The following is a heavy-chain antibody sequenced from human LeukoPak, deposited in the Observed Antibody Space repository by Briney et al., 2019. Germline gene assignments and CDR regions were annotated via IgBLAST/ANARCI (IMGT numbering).Heavy chain of an antibody. D-gene: IGHD2-2*01. Sequence: KSSETLSLTCTVSGGSISSYYWSWIRQPPGKGLEWIGYIYYSGSTNYNPSLKSRVTISVDTSKNQFSPKLSSVTAADTAVYYCARDVLDVVVPAADNYYYYYMDVWGKGTTVTVSS. CDR2: IYYSGST. V-gene: IGHV4-59*01. J-gene: IGHJ6*03. CDR3: ARDVLDVVVPAADNYYYYYMDV. CDR1: GGSISSYY.